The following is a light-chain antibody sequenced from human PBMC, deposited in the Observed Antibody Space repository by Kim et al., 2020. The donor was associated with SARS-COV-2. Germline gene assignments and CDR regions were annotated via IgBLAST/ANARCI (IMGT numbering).Light chain of an antibody. J-gene: IGKJ3*01. V-gene: IGKV1-39*01. CDR2: AAS. Sequence: DIQMIQSPSALSASVGDRVTITCRTTQSISSHLDWYQQKPGRAPKLLISAASSLQGGVPSRFSGSGSETEFTLTISSLQPEDFATYFCQQSYISPCTFGPGTKVDIK. CDR3: QQSYISPCT. CDR1: QSISSH.